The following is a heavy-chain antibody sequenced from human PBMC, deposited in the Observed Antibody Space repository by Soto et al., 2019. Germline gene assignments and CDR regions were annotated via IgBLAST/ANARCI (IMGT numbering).Heavy chain of an antibody. Sequence: PGGSLRLSCAASGFTFSSYAMSWVRQAPGKGLEWVSAIIGSGGSTYYADSVKGRFTISRDNSKNTLYLQMNSLRAEDTAVYYCAKDHYTPYNSHSTGTKDWGYGMDVWGQGTTVTVSS. J-gene: IGHJ6*02. CDR3: AKDHYTPYNSHSTGTKDWGYGMDV. D-gene: IGHD2-2*02. V-gene: IGHV3-23*01. CDR2: IIGSGGST. CDR1: GFTFSSYA.